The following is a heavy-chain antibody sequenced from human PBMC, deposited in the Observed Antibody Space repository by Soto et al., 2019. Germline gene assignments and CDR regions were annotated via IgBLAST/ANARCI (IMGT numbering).Heavy chain of an antibody. CDR1: GFTFSNAW. J-gene: IGHJ6*02. CDR3: TTDPYLVYYDMTLGVWCMDV. CDR2: IKSKTDGGTT. Sequence: GGSLRLSCAASGFTFSNAWMNWVRQAPGKGMEWVGRIKSKTDGGTTDYAAPVKGRFTISRDDSKNTLYLQMNSLKTEDTAVYYCTTDPYLVYYDMTLGVWCMDVWGQGTMVTVSS. D-gene: IGHD3-9*01. V-gene: IGHV3-15*07.